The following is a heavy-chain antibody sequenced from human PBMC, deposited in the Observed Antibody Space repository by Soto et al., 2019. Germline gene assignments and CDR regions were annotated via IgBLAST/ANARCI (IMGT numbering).Heavy chain of an antibody. CDR2: ISGSGGST. CDR3: AKDSAYYYCSGSRLPFDY. J-gene: IGHJ4*02. Sequence: EVQLLESGGGLVQPGGSLRLSCAASGFTFSSYAMSWVRQAPGKGLEWVSAISGSGGSTYYADSVKGRFTISRDNSKNTLYLQLNSLRAEDTAVYYCAKDSAYYYCSGSRLPFDYWGQGTLVTVSS. V-gene: IGHV3-23*01. CDR1: GFTFSSYA. D-gene: IGHD3-10*01.